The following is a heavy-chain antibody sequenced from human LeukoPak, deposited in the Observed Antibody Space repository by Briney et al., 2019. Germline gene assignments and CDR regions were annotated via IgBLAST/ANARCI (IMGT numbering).Heavy chain of an antibody. D-gene: IGHD6-19*01. CDR2: IYPGDSDT. V-gene: IGHV5-51*01. J-gene: IGHJ4*02. CDR3: ARGGRRAVAGTFDY. CDR1: GYTFTTDW. Sequence: PGESLKISCKASGYTFTTDWIAWVRQMPGKGLEWMGIIYPGDSDTRYCPSFQGQVTISADNSISTVYLQWSSLKASDTGMYYCARGGRRAVAGTFDYWGQGTLVTVSS.